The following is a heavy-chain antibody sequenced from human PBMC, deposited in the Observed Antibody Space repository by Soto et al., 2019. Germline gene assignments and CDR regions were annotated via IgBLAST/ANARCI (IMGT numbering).Heavy chain of an antibody. CDR2: ISAYNGNT. J-gene: IGHJ4*02. D-gene: IGHD3-22*01. CDR1: YTLTSYG. Sequence: YTLTSYGISWVRQAPGQGLEWMGWISAYNGNTNYAQKLQGRVTMTTDTSTSTAYMELRSLRSDDTAVYYCARDSWDSSFDYWGQGTLVTVSS. CDR3: ARDSWDSSFDY. V-gene: IGHV1-18*01.